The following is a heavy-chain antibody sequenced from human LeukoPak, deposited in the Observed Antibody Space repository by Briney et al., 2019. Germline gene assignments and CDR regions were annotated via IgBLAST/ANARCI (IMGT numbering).Heavy chain of an antibody. J-gene: IGHJ4*02. Sequence: GGSLRLSCVASGFTFSSYWMHWVRQAPGKGLEWVSTISGSGNSTYYADSVKGRFTISRDNSRNTLYVQMNSLRAEDTAVYYCAKEVWHSSSWYSDFWGQGTLVTVSS. CDR2: ISGSGNST. CDR3: AKEVWHSSSWYSDF. V-gene: IGHV3-23*01. D-gene: IGHD6-13*01. CDR1: GFTFSSYW.